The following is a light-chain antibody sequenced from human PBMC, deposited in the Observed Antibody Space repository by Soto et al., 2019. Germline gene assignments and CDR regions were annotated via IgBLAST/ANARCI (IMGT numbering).Light chain of an antibody. CDR1: QSVIYSSNNKNY. CDR2: WAS. V-gene: IGKV4-1*01. CDR3: QQYYGLPLT. Sequence: IVMTQSPDSLAVSLGERATINCKSSQSVIYSSNNKNYLTWYQQKPGQPPKLLIYWASTRESGVPDRFSGSGSGTDFTLTISSLQAEDVAVYYCQQYYGLPLTFGGGTKVEIK. J-gene: IGKJ4*01.